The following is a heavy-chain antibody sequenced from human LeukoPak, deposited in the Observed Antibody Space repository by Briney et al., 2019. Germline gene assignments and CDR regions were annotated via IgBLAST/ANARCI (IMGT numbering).Heavy chain of an antibody. D-gene: IGHD6-19*01. CDR2: IYYSGST. V-gene: IGHV4-59*01. J-gene: IGHJ4*02. CDR1: GGSISSYY. CDR3: ATMIGYSSGWYGGDY. Sequence: PSETLSLTCTVSGGSISSYYWSWLRQPPGKGLEWIGYIYYSGSTNYNPSLKSRVTISVDTSKNQFSLKLSSVTAADTAVYYCATMIGYSSGWYGGDYWGQGTLVTVSS.